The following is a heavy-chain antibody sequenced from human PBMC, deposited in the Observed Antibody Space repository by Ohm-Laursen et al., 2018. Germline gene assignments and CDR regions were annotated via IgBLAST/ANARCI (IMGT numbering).Heavy chain of an antibody. V-gene: IGHV3-7*01. Sequence: SLRLSCAASGFTFSDYYMSWIRQAPGKGLEWVANIKKDGSEKYYVDSVKDRFTISRDNAKNSLYLQMNSLRAEDTAVYYCARLIRFDYWGQGTLVTVSS. J-gene: IGHJ4*02. CDR3: ARLIRFDY. CDR1: GFTFSDYY. CDR2: IKKDGSEK.